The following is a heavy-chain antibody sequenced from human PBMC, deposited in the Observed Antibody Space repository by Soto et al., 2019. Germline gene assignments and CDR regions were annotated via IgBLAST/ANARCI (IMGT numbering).Heavy chain of an antibody. CDR1: GGSFSGYY. Sequence: QVQLQQWGAGLLKPSETLSLTCAVYGGSFSGYYWSWIRQPPGKGLEWIGEINHSGSTNYNPSPKSRVTISVDTSKNQFSLKLSSVTAADTAVYYCAREGEMATIHLFQNWGQGTLVTVSS. CDR2: INHSGST. D-gene: IGHD5-12*01. CDR3: AREGEMATIHLFQN. J-gene: IGHJ4*02. V-gene: IGHV4-34*01.